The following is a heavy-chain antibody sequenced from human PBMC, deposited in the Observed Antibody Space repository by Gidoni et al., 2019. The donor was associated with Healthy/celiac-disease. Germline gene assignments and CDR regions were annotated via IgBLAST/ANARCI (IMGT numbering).Heavy chain of an antibody. CDR3: ARHWGPILAYCGGDCYSYFQH. CDR1: GGSISSRSYY. D-gene: IGHD2-21*02. V-gene: IGHV4-39*01. Sequence: QLQLQESGPGLVKPSETLSLTCTVSGGSISSRSYYWGWLRQPPGKGLEWIGSIYYSGSTYYNPSLKSRVTISVDTSKNQFSLKLSSVTAADTAVYYCARHWGPILAYCGGDCYSYFQHWGQGTLVTVSS. J-gene: IGHJ1*01. CDR2: IYYSGST.